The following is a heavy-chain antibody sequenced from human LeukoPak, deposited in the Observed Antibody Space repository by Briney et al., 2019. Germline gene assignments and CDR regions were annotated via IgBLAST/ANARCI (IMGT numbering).Heavy chain of an antibody. CDR2: IYYSGNT. Sequence: SETLSLTCTVSGGSISSSSYYWGWIRQPPGKGLESIGSIYYSGNTYYNPSLKSRVSISVHTSKNQCSLKLSSVTAADTDVYDCASLPHYYDSSGYYYALGRYYFEHWGQGTLVTVST. J-gene: IGHJ4*02. D-gene: IGHD3-22*01. V-gene: IGHV4-39*01. CDR1: GGSISSSSYY. CDR3: ASLPHYYDSSGYYYALGRYYFEH.